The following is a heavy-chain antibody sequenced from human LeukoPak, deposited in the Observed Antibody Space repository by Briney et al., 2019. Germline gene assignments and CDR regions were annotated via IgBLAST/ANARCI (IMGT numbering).Heavy chain of an antibody. CDR2: VSGSGDRT. CDR1: GFTFNDYA. V-gene: IGHV3-23*01. Sequence: PGGSLRLSCAASGFTFNDYAMGWVRQAPGKGLEWVSSVSGSGDRTYYADSVKGRFTISRDNSKKTLYLQMNSLRAEDTAVYYCAKGSSPYSSGWYVNFPVDYWGQGTLVTVSS. J-gene: IGHJ4*02. CDR3: AKGSSPYSSGWYVNFPVDY. D-gene: IGHD6-19*01.